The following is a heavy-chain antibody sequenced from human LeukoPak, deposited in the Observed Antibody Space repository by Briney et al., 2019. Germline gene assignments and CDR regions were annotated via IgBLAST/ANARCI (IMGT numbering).Heavy chain of an antibody. CDR3: ASRTSSPAEG. Sequence: SETLSLTCAVYGGSFSGYYWSWIRQPPGKGLEWIGEINHSGSANYNPSLKSRVTISVDTSKNQFSLKLSSVTAADTAVYYCASRTSSPAEGWGQGTLVTVSS. CDR2: INHSGSA. D-gene: IGHD2-2*01. CDR1: GGSFSGYY. V-gene: IGHV4-34*01. J-gene: IGHJ4*02.